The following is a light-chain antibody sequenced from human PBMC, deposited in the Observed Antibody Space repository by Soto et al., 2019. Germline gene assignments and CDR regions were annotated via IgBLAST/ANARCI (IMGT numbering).Light chain of an antibody. CDR2: NAS. Sequence: IVLTQSPGTLSLSPGERATLSCRAGQSVSSNYLAWYQQKPGQAPSLLIYNASKRATGIPARFSGSGSGTDFTLTVSSLEPGDFAVYYCQQRSNWREVTFGQGTRLEIK. CDR3: QQRSNWREVT. V-gene: IGKV3D-20*02. CDR1: QSVSSNY. J-gene: IGKJ5*01.